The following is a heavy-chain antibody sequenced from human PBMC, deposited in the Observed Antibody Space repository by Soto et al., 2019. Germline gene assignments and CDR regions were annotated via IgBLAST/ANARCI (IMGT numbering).Heavy chain of an antibody. CDR1: GYALSSYH. J-gene: IGHJ4*02. CDR2: INPGGVST. Sequence: QVQLVQSGAEVKKPGASVRVSCKASGYALSSYHMHWVRQAPGQGLEWMGIINPGGVSTAYAQRFQGRLTVTRDTSTSTVYMELSGLRSEDTAVYYCARALPRSSGYAYGALDYWGQGTLVTVSP. CDR3: ARALPRSSGYAYGALDY. D-gene: IGHD5-18*01. V-gene: IGHV1-46*01.